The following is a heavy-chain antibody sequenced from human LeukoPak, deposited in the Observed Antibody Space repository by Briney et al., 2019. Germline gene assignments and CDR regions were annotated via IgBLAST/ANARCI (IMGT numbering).Heavy chain of an antibody. D-gene: IGHD3-10*01. CDR3: ARDVKSRRRQWFGELSVYYYYYMDV. V-gene: IGHV4-4*07. CDR2: IYTTGST. Sequence: SETLSLTCTVSGGSISSDYWSWIRQPAGKGLEWIGRIYTTGSTNYSPSLKSRVTMSGDTYKNQFSLKLSSVTAAATAVYYCARDVKSRRRQWFGELSVYYYYYMDVCGKGTTVTISS. J-gene: IGHJ6*03. CDR1: GGSISSDY.